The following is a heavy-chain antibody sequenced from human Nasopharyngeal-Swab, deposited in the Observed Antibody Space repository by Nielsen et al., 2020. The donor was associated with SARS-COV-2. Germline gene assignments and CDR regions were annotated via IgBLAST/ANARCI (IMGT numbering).Heavy chain of an antibody. CDR2: ISYEGSNE. CDR3: AKARLLYFGERDAFDI. Sequence: GGSLRLSCAASQFTFASYGMHWVRQAPGKGLEWVATISYEGSNEYYADSVEGRFTISRDNSKNTLYLQMNSLRVEDTAVYYCAKARLLYFGERDAFDIWGQGTMVTVSS. J-gene: IGHJ3*02. V-gene: IGHV3-30*18. CDR1: QFTFASYG. D-gene: IGHD3-10*01.